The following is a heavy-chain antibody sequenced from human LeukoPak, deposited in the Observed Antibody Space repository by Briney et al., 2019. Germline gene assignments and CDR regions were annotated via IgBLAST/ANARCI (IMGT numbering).Heavy chain of an antibody. D-gene: IGHD1-7*01. Sequence: PGGSLRLSCAASGFTFSSYWMSWVRQAPGKGLEWVANIKQDGSEKYYVDSVKGRFTISRDNAKNSLYLQMNSLRAEDTAVYYCARGHRSLNYYFDYWGQRTLVTVSS. CDR3: ARGHRSLNYYFDY. V-gene: IGHV3-7*01. J-gene: IGHJ4*02. CDR2: IKQDGSEK. CDR1: GFTFSSYW.